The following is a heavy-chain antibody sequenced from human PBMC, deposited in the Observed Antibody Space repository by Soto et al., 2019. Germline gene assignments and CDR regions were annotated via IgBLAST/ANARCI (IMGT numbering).Heavy chain of an antibody. D-gene: IGHD1-26*01. CDR2: IIPIFGTA. CDR3: ARGGGGSFVPFQH. Sequence: QVQLVQSGAEVKKPGSSVKVSCKASGGTFSSYAISWVRQAPGQGLEWMGGIIPIFGTANYAQKFQGRVTINANESTSTAYMELSSLRTEDKAVYYCARGGGGSFVPFQHWGQGTLVTVSS. V-gene: IGHV1-69*01. CDR1: GGTFSSYA. J-gene: IGHJ1*01.